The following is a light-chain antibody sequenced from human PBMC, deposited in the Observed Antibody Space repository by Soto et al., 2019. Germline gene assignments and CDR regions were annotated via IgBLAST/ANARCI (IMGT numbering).Light chain of an antibody. J-gene: IGLJ3*02. Sequence: QAVVTQEPSLTVSPVATVTLTCCSSTGAVTSCHYPYWFLQKPGKAPRTLIYDTSNKHSWTPARFSGYLLVGKAALTLLGAKPEYEAEDYVLLSYYGARMFCGGPELTVL. CDR2: DTS. V-gene: IGLV7-46*02. CDR1: TGAVTSCHY. CDR3: LLSYYGARM.